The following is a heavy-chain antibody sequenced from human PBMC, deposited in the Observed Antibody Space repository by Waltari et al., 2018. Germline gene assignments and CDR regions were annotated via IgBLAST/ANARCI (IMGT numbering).Heavy chain of an antibody. V-gene: IGHV4-34*01. CDR1: GGSFSGYY. Sequence: QVQLQQWGAGLLKPSETLSLTCAVYGGSFSGYYWSWIRQHPGQGLEWVGEINHSGSTNYNPSLKSRVTISVDTSKNQFSLKLSSVTAADTAVYYCARGKVYYDFWSGPRSYYYYYYMDVWGKGTTVTVSS. D-gene: IGHD3-3*01. J-gene: IGHJ6*03. CDR3: ARGKVYYDFWSGPRSYYYYYYMDV. CDR2: INHSGST.